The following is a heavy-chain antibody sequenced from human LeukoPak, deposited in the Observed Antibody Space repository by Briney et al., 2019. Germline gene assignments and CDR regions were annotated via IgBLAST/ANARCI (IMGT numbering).Heavy chain of an antibody. V-gene: IGHV3-21*01. CDR2: ISSSSSYI. CDR3: ARGGGQWLAPFDY. Sequence: KPGGSLRLSCAASGFTFSSYSMNWVRQAPGKGLEWVASISSSSSYIYYADSGKGRFTISRDNAKNSLYLQMNSLRAEDTAVYYCARGGGQWLAPFDYWGQGTLVTVSS. D-gene: IGHD6-19*01. CDR1: GFTFSSYS. J-gene: IGHJ4*02.